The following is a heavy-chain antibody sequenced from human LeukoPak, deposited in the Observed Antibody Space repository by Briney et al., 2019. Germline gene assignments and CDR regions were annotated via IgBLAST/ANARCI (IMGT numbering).Heavy chain of an antibody. Sequence: ASVKVSCKASGYTFTSYYMHWVRQAPGQGLEWMGIINPSGGSTSYAQKFQGRVTMTRDTSTSTVYMELSSLRSEDTAVYYCARDGWFGELGLWFDPWGQGTLATVSS. CDR3: ARDGWFGELGLWFDP. J-gene: IGHJ5*02. V-gene: IGHV1-46*03. CDR1: GYTFTSYY. D-gene: IGHD3-10*01. CDR2: INPSGGST.